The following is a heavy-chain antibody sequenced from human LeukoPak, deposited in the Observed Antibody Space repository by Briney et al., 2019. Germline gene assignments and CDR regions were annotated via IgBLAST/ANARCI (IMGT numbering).Heavy chain of an antibody. CDR3: ATYCSSTSCYIWGYYFDY. CDR1: GYTFTSYD. V-gene: IGHV1-69*13. D-gene: IGHD2-2*01. CDR2: IIPISGTA. Sequence: GASVKVSCKASGYTFTSYDINWVRQAPGQGLEWMGGIIPISGTANYAQKLQDRVTITADASTSTAYMELSSLRSEDTAVYYCATYCSSTSCYIWGYYFDYWGQGTLVTVSS. J-gene: IGHJ4*02.